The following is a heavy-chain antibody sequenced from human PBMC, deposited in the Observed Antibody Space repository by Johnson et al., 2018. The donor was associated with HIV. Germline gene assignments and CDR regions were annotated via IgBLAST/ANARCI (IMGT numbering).Heavy chain of an antibody. CDR3: NTHKEYQQFWGSSGWYESGAFDI. D-gene: IGHD6-19*01. V-gene: IGHV3-15*01. CDR1: GFTFRNAW. J-gene: IGHJ3*02. CDR2: IKSKNDGGTT. Sequence: VQLVESGGGLVKPGGSLRLSCAASGFTFRNAWMSWVRQAPGKGLEWVGRIKSKNDGGTTDYAAPVKGRFTISRDDPKNTLYLQMTSLKTEDTAVYYCNTHKEYQQFWGSSGWYESGAFDIWGQGTMVTVSS.